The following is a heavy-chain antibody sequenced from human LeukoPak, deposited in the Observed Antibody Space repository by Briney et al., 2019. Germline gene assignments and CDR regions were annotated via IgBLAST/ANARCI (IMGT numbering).Heavy chain of an antibody. V-gene: IGHV3-20*04. CDR3: STSRPDRFIDS. Sequence: GGSLRLSCAASRFTFSTYWLSWVRQVPGKGLEWVSGINWNSVHIGYADSVKGRFTISRDNAQKSVHLQMFSLRPEDTALYYCSTSRPDRFIDSWGQGTLSPSPQ. CDR2: INWNSVHI. D-gene: IGHD1-14*01. J-gene: IGHJ4*02. CDR1: RFTFSTYW.